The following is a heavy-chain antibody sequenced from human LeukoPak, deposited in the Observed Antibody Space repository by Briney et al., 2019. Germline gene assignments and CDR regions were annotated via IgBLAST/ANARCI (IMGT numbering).Heavy chain of an antibody. CDR3: ARGGNSAWYFDY. D-gene: IGHD6-19*01. J-gene: IGHJ4*02. CDR1: GDSITSTNW. V-gene: IGHV4-4*02. CDR2: IYHSGST. Sequence: SETLSLTCAVSGDSITSTNWWTWVRQPPGKGLEWIGEIYHSGSTNYNPSLKSRVTISLDRSRNQFSLRLNSVTAADTAVYYCARGGNSAWYFDYWGQGTLVTVPS.